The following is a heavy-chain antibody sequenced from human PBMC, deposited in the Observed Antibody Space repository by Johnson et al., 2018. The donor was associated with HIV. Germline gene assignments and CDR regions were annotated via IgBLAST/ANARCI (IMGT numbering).Heavy chain of an antibody. J-gene: IGHJ3*02. CDR3: ARERPGYGGHDAFDI. CDR2: ISYDGSNK. D-gene: IGHD4-23*01. V-gene: IGHV3-30*14. CDR1: GFTFSS. Sequence: QMLLVESGGGVVQPGRSLRLSCAASGFTFSSMHWDRQAPGKGLEWVAVISYDGSNKYYADSVKGRFTISRDNSKNTLYLQMNSLRAEDTAVYHCARERPGYGGHDAFDIWGQGTMVTVSS.